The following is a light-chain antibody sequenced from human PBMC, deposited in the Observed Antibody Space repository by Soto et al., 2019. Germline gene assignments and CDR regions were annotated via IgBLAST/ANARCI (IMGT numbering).Light chain of an antibody. Sequence: EIVLTQSPGTLSLSPGERATLSCRASQSVSSSYLAWYQQKPGQAPRLLMYDASSRAAGVPDRISGSGSGTDFTLTLSRLEPEDFAVYYCQQNGDSPTWTFGQGTKVEIK. CDR3: QQNGDSPTWT. CDR2: DAS. V-gene: IGKV3-20*01. J-gene: IGKJ1*01. CDR1: QSVSSSY.